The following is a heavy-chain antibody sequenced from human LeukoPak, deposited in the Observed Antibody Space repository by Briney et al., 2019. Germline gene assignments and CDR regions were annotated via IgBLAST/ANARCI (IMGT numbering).Heavy chain of an antibody. D-gene: IGHD3-16*02. V-gene: IGHV1-69*05. CDR3: AREYYDYVWGSYRYTNYYYYYMDV. Sequence: SVKVSCKTSGRTFSSDAISWVRQAPGQGLEWMGRIIPIFGTANYAQKFHGRVTITTDESTSTAYMELSSLRSEDAAVYYCAREYYDYVWGSYRYTNYYYYYMDVWGKGTTVTVSS. J-gene: IGHJ6*03. CDR2: IIPIFGTA. CDR1: GRTFSSDA.